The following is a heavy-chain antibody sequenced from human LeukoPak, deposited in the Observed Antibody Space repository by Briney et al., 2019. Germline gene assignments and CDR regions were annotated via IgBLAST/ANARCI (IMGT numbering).Heavy chain of an antibody. CDR2: IYYSGST. V-gene: IGHV4-59*01. CDR1: GGSISSYY. D-gene: IGHD5-18*01. Sequence: PSETLSLTCTVSGGSISSYYWSWIRQPPGKGLEWIGYIYYSGSTNYNPSLKSRVTILVDTSKNQFSLKLSSVTAGDTAVYYCARGDTAMVFDYWGQGTLVTVSS. CDR3: ARGDTAMVFDY. J-gene: IGHJ4*02.